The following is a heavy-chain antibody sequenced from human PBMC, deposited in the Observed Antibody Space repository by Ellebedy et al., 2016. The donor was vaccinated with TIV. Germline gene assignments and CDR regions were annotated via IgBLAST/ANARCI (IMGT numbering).Heavy chain of an antibody. CDR3: ARSTDGYNFYYYYYGMDV. CDR1: GYSLIELS. CDR2: FDPENGEI. Sequence: AASVKVSCKVSGYSLIELSMHWMRQVPGKGLEWMGGFDPENGEITYSQKFQGRVTMTTATSTSTAYMELRSLRSDDTAVYYCARSTDGYNFYYYYYGMDVWGQGTTVTVSS. D-gene: IGHD5-24*01. V-gene: IGHV1-24*01. J-gene: IGHJ6*02.